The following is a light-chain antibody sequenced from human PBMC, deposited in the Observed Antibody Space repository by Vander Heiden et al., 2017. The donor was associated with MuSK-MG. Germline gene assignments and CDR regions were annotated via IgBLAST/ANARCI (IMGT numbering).Light chain of an antibody. J-gene: IGLJ2*01. V-gene: IGLV2-8*01. CDR3: SSYAGNNNVV. Sequence: QSALTQPPSASGSPGQSVTVPCTGTSSDVGGYNYVSWYQQHPGKAPKLMIYEVSKRPSGVPDRFSGSKSGNTASLTVSGLQAEDEADYYCSSYAGNNNVVFGGGTKLTVL. CDR2: EVS. CDR1: SSDVGGYNY.